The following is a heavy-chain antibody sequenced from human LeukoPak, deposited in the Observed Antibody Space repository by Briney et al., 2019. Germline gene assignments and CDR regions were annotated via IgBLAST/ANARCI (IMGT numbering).Heavy chain of an antibody. V-gene: IGHV4-34*01. J-gene: IGHJ5*02. Sequence: PSETLSLTYAVYGGSFSGYYWSWIRQSPGKGLEWIGEINHSGSTNYNPSLKSRVTISVDTSKNQFSLKLSSVTAADTAVYYCARGLPKNSNWFDPWGQGTLVTVSS. CDR1: GGSFSGYY. CDR2: INHSGST. CDR3: ARGLPKNSNWFDP.